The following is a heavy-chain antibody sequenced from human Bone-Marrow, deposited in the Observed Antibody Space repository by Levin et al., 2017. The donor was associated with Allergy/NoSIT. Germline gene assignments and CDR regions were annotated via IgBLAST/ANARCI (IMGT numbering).Heavy chain of an antibody. CDR2: INPKTGDT. V-gene: IGHV1-2*06. CDR3: ARGTSGWIPGY. D-gene: IGHD6-19*01. Sequence: GASVKVSCKASGYTFNDYYIHWVRQAPGQGLEWMGRINPKTGDTNYPLRLEGRVTMTRDTSINTAYMELSRLRSDDTAVYFCARGTSGWIPGYWGQGTLVTFSS. CDR1: GYTFNDYY. J-gene: IGHJ4*02.